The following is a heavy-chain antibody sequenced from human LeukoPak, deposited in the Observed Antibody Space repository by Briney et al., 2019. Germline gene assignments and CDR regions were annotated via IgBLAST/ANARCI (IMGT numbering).Heavy chain of an antibody. V-gene: IGHV4-4*07. Sequence: PSETLSLTCTVSGGSINNYYWSWIRQPAGKGLEWIGRSYTRGSTNYNPSLKSRVTMSVDTSKNQFSLKLSSVTAADTAVYYCARGRYCSADICSGGDAFDIWGQGTMVSVSS. D-gene: IGHD2-15*01. CDR1: GGSINNYY. CDR2: SYTRGST. J-gene: IGHJ3*02. CDR3: ARGRYCSADICSGGDAFDI.